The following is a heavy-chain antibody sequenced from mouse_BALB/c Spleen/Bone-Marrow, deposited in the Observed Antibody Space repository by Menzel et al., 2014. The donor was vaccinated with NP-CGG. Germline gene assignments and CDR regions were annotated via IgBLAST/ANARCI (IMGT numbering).Heavy chain of an antibody. CDR1: GFTFSSFG. CDR2: ISTGSSTI. V-gene: IGHV5-17*02. J-gene: IGHJ4*01. CDR3: ARSDGAMDY. Sequence: EVKLMESGGGLVQPGGSRKLSCAASGFTFSSFGMHWVRQAPEKGLEWVAYISTGSSTIYYADTVKGRFTISRDNPKNTLFLRMTSLRSEDTAMYYCARSDGAMDYWGQGTSVTVSS. D-gene: IGHD2-3*01.